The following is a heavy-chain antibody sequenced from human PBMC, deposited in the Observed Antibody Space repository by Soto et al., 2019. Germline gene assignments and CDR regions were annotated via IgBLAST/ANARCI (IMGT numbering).Heavy chain of an antibody. CDR3: ARLNLTITIFGVVTSEGHYYFDY. J-gene: IGHJ4*02. CDR1: GGSFSGYY. CDR2: INHSGST. Sequence: SETLSLTCAVYGGSFSGYYWSWIRQPPGKGLEWIGEINHSGSTNYNPSLKSRVTISVDTSKNQFSLKLSSVTAADTAVYYCARLNLTITIFGVVTSEGHYYFDYWGQGTLVTVSS. V-gene: IGHV4-34*01. D-gene: IGHD3-3*01.